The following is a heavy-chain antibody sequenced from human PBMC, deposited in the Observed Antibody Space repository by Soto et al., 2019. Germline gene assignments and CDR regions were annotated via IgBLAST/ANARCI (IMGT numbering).Heavy chain of an antibody. D-gene: IGHD5-18*01. V-gene: IGHV3-15*01. CDR1: GFTFSNAW. J-gene: IGHJ6*02. CDR2: IKSKTDGGTT. CDR3: TTLFFFMVQLCLGRGGFPCMDV. Sequence: EVQLVESGGGLVKPGGSLRLSCAASGFTFSNAWMSWVRQAPGKGLEWVGRIKSKTDGGTTDYAAPVKGRFTISRDDSKNTLYLQMNSLKTEDTAVYYCTTLFFFMVQLCLGRGGFPCMDVWGQGTTVTVSS.